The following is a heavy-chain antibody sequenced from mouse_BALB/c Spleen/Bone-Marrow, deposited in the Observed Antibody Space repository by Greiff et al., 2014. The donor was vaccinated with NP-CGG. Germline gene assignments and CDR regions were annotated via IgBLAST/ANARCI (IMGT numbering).Heavy chain of an antibody. V-gene: IGHV5-6-5*01. CDR2: ITGGGTT. CDR3: ARHYGYVDAMDY. CDR1: GITVSSYT. Sequence: EVKLEESGGGLVKPGESLKFSCAASGITVSSYTMSWVRQTPEKRLEWVASITGGGTTYYPDSVKGRFTISRDNARNILYLQVSSLRSEDRAIYYCARHYGYVDAMDYWGQGTSVTVSS. J-gene: IGHJ4*01. D-gene: IGHD1-2*01.